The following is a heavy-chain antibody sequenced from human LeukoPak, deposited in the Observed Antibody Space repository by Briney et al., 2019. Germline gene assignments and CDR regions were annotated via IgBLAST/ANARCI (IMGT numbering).Heavy chain of an antibody. CDR3: ARGVYRAAVYYYYMDV. J-gene: IGHJ6*03. Sequence: PSETLSLTCTVSGGSITTYYWTWIRQTPDKGLQFIGSFYHTGSTNYNPSLESAVTISEDTSKNQFSLKLSSVTAADTAVYYCARGVYRAAVYYYYMDVWGKGTTVTISS. CDR2: FYHTGST. D-gene: IGHD6-13*01. V-gene: IGHV4-59*01. CDR1: GGSITTYY.